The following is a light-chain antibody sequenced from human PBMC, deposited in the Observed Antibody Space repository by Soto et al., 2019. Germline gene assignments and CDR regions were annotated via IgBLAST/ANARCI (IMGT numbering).Light chain of an antibody. CDR2: EAF. V-gene: IGKV1-5*01. CDR3: QQCHATPLT. Sequence: DIQMAQSPSRMYASVGDTITITCRASQTFNSWVTWYQQKPGKAPKLLIYEAFTLQSGVSSRFSGNGYGTDFTLTITTLQPEDVGIYYCQQCHATPLTFGQGTRLEIK. J-gene: IGKJ5*01. CDR1: QTFNSW.